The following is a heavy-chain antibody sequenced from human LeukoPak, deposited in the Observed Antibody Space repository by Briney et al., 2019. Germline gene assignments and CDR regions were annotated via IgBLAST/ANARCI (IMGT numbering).Heavy chain of an antibody. CDR3: ARGFYNPPYYDFWSDYQNWFDP. Sequence: KPSETLSLTCAVYGGSFSGYYWSWIRQPPGKGLEWIGEIDHSGSTNYNPSLKSRVTISVDTSKNQFSLKLSSVTAADTAVYYCARGFYNPPYYDFWSDYQNWFDPWGQGTLVTVSS. V-gene: IGHV4-34*01. CDR1: GGSFSGYY. D-gene: IGHD3-3*01. J-gene: IGHJ5*02. CDR2: IDHSGST.